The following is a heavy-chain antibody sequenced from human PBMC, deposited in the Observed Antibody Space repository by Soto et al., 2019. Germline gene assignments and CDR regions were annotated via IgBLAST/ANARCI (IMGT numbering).Heavy chain of an antibody. J-gene: IGHJ4*02. Sequence: SETLSLTCAVPGYSISSDNWWGWIRQPPGKGLEWIGYIFYTGTTYYNLSLKSRVTMSVDTAKDQFSLKLSSVTAADTAVYYCAXTXRFXXGXXXXXGQXXLVTVSS. CDR1: GYSISSDNW. V-gene: IGHV4-28*01. D-gene: IGHD3-10*01. CDR3: AXTXRFXXGXXXX. CDR2: IFYTGTT.